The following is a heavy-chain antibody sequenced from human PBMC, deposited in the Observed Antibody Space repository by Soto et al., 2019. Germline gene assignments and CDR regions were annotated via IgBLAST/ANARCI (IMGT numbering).Heavy chain of an antibody. V-gene: IGHV4-30-4*01. CDR2: IYYSGST. D-gene: IGHD3-22*01. Sequence: KTSETLSLTCTVSGGSISSGDYYWSWIRQPPGKGLEWIGYIYYSGSTYYNPSLKSRVTISVDTSKNQFSLKLSSVTAADTAVYYCASVPPPYYYDSSGYYLDAFDIWGQGTMLTVSS. CDR1: GGSISSGDYY. CDR3: ASVPPPYYYDSSGYYLDAFDI. J-gene: IGHJ3*02.